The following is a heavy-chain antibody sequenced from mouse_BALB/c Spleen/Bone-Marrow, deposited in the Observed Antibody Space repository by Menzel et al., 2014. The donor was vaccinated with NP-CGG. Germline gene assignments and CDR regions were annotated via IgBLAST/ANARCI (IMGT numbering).Heavy chain of an antibody. Sequence: VKLMESGAELVRPGSSVKISCKASGYAFSSYWMNWVKQRPGQGLEWIGQIYPGDSDTDYNGKFKGKATLTADKSSNTAYMQLTSLTSEDSAVYVCARGGISVDYRVQGTSCTGAS. CDR1: GYAFSSYW. CDR3: ARGGISVDY. CDR2: IYPGDSDT. J-gene: IGHJ2*02. V-gene: IGHV1-80*01.